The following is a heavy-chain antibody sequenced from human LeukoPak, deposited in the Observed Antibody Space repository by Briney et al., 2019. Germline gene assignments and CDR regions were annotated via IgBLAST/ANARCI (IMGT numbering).Heavy chain of an antibody. Sequence: GESLKISCKGPGYSFTSNWIGWVRRMPGKGLEWMGIIYPGDSDTRYSPSFQDQVTISADKSISTAYLQWSSLKAPDTAMYYCARVGRWLQVFDYWGQGTLVTVSS. D-gene: IGHD5-24*01. J-gene: IGHJ4*02. CDR1: GYSFTSNW. CDR2: IYPGDSDT. CDR3: ARVGRWLQVFDY. V-gene: IGHV5-51*01.